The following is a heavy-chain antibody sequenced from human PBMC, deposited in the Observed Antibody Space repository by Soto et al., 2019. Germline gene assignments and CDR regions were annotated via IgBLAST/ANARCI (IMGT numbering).Heavy chain of an antibody. Sequence: PGGSLRLSCAASGFTFSSYAMSWVRQAPGKGLEWVSAISGSGGSTYYADSAKGRFTISRDNSKNTLYLQMNSLRAEDTAVYYCATVRDWPIDYWGQGTLVTVPS. D-gene: IGHD3-9*01. CDR3: ATVRDWPIDY. J-gene: IGHJ4*02. V-gene: IGHV3-23*01. CDR1: GFTFSSYA. CDR2: ISGSGGST.